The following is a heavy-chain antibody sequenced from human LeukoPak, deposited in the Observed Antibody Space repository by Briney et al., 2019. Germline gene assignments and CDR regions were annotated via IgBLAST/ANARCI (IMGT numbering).Heavy chain of an antibody. J-gene: IGHJ6*03. CDR2: IYTSGST. CDR3: ARAGIAVAGMVYYYYYMDV. V-gene: IGHV4-61*02. D-gene: IGHD6-19*01. CDR1: GGSISSGSYY. Sequence: SETLSLTCTVSGGSISSGSYYWSWIRQPAGKGLEWIGRIYTSGSTNYNPSLKSRVTISVDTSKNQFSLKLSSVTAADTAVYYCARAGIAVAGMVYYYYYMDVWGKGTTVTVSS.